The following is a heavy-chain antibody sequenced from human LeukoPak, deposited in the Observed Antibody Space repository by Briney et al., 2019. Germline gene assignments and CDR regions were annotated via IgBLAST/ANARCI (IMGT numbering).Heavy chain of an antibody. D-gene: IGHD3-3*01. J-gene: IGHJ6*02. Sequence: GRSLRLSCAASGFTFSSYSMNWVRQAPGKGLEWVSSISSSSSYIYYADSAKGRFTISRDNAKNSLYLQMNSLRAEDTAVYYCARDGSGFWSGYSRRDGMDVWGQGTTVTVSS. CDR2: ISSSSSYI. CDR3: ARDGSGFWSGYSRRDGMDV. CDR1: GFTFSSYS. V-gene: IGHV3-21*01.